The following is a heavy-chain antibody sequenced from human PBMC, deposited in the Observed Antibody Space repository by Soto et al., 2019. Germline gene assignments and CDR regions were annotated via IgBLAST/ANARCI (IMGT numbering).Heavy chain of an antibody. Sequence: GGSLRLSCAASGFTFDDYGMSWVRQAPGKGLEWVSGINWNGGSTGYADSVKGRFTISRDNAKNSLYLQMNSLRAEDTALYYCARDWYYDYVWGSPPGDYWGQGTLVTVSS. CDR2: INWNGGST. V-gene: IGHV3-20*04. CDR1: GFTFDDYG. D-gene: IGHD3-16*01. CDR3: ARDWYYDYVWGSPPGDY. J-gene: IGHJ4*02.